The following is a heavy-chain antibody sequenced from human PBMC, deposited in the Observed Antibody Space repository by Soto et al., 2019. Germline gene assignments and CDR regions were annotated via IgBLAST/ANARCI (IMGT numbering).Heavy chain of an antibody. CDR2: ISGSGGST. J-gene: IGHJ4*02. CDR3: AKDFGLAYYDSSGYDDY. V-gene: IGHV3-23*01. CDR1: GFTFSSYA. Sequence: GGSLRLSCAASGFTFSSYAMSWVRQAPGKGLEWVSAISGSGGSTYYADSVKGRFTISRDNSKNTLYLQMNSLRAEDTAVYYCAKDFGLAYYDSSGYDDYWGQGTLVTVSS. D-gene: IGHD3-22*01.